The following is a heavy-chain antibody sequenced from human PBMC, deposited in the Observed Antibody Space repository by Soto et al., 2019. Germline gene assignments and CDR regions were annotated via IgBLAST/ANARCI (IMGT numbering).Heavy chain of an antibody. J-gene: IGHJ4*01. D-gene: IGHD3-3*01. CDR2: INAGNGNT. CDR3: AREHDCWSNYCFDY. Sequence: QVQLVPSGAEVKKPGASVTVSCEASGYTFTSYSIHWVRQAPGQRLEWMGWINAGNGNTKYSQKFQGRDTITRDTAATTAYMELSSLRSEDTAVYYCAREHDCWSNYCFDYWGQGTLVIVSS. CDR1: GYTFTSYS. V-gene: IGHV1-3*01.